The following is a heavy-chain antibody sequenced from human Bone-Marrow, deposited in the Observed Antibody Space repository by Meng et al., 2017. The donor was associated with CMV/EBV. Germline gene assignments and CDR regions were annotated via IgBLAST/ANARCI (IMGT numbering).Heavy chain of an antibody. J-gene: IGHJ4*02. V-gene: IGHV1-8*02. CDR3: ARGKQYYDFWSGYLY. CDR2: MNPNSGNT. CDR1: GYTFAGYF. Sequence: ASVKVSCKASGYTFAGYFIHWVRQAPGQGLEWMGWMNPNSGNTGYAQKFQGRVTMTRNTSISTAYMELSSLRSEDTAVYYCARGKQYYDFWSGYLYWGQGTLVTVSS. D-gene: IGHD3-3*01.